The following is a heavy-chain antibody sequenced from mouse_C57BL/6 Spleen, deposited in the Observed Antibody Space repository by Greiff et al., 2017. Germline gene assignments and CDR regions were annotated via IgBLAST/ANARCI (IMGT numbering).Heavy chain of an antibody. CDR1: GYAFTNYL. CDR2: INPGSGGT. CDR3: ARQLGRGVYYFDD. Sequence: QVQLQQSGAELVRPGTSVKVSCKASGYAFTNYLIEWVKQRPGQGLEWIGVINPGSGGTNYNEKFKGKATLTADKHSSTAYMQLSCLTSEDSSVYFCARQLGRGVYYFDDWGQGTTLTVSS. J-gene: IGHJ2*01. V-gene: IGHV1-54*01. D-gene: IGHD4-1*01.